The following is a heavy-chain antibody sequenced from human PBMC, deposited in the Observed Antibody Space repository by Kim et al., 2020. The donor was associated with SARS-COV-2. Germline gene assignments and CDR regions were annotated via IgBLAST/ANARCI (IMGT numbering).Heavy chain of an antibody. Sequence: ADSVKGRFTISRDNAKTSLYLQMNSLRDEDTAVYYCARGSITIFGVVTYWGQGTLVTVSS. D-gene: IGHD3-3*01. J-gene: IGHJ4*02. V-gene: IGHV3-48*02. CDR3: ARGSITIFGVVTY.